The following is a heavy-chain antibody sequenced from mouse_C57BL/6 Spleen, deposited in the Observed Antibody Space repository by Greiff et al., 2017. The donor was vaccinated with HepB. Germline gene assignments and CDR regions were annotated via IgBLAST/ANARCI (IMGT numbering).Heavy chain of an antibody. CDR1: GYTFTDYY. V-gene: IGHV1-26*01. D-gene: IGHD2-5*01. J-gene: IGHJ2*01. CDR2: INPNNGGT. CDR3: ALYSNYGENY. Sequence: VQLQQSGPELVKPGASVKISCKASGYTFTDYYMNWVKQSHGKSLEWIGDINPNNGGTSYNQKFKGKATLTVDKSSSTAYMELRSLTSEDSAVYYCALYSNYGENYWGQGTTLTVSS.